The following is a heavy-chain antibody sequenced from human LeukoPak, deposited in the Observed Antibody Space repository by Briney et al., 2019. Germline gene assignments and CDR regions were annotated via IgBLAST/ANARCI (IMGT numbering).Heavy chain of an antibody. V-gene: IGHV1-69*02. Sequence: SVKVSCKASGGTFSSYTISWVRQAPGQGLEWMGRIIPILGIANYAQKFQGRVTITADKSTSTAYLELSSLRSEDTAVYYCARLYRGYDTAFDYWGQGTLVTVSS. CDR3: ARLYRGYDTAFDY. CDR2: IIPILGIA. J-gene: IGHJ4*02. D-gene: IGHD5-12*01. CDR1: GGTFSSYT.